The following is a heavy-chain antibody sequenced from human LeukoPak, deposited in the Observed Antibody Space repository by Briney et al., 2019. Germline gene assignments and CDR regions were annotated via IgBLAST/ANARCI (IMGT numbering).Heavy chain of an antibody. CDR2: INPNSGGT. CDR3: ARGAQLVGGRYYFDY. Sequence: ASVKVSCKASGYTFTGYYMHWVRQAPGQGLEWMGWINPNSGGTNYAQKFQGRVTMTRDASISTAHMELSRLRSDDTALYYCARGAQLVGGRYYFDYWGQGTLVTVSS. D-gene: IGHD6-13*01. CDR1: GYTFTGYY. J-gene: IGHJ4*02. V-gene: IGHV1-2*02.